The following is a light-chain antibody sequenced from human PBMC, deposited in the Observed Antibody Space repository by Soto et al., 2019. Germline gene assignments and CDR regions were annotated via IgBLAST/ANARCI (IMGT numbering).Light chain of an antibody. CDR3: QQLNSYPPFG. V-gene: IGKV1-9*01. Sequence: DIQLTQSPSFLSASVGDRVTITCRASQGISSYLAWYQQKPGKAPKLLIYAASTLQSGVPSRFSGSGSGTEFTLTISSLQTEDFATYYCQQLNSYPPFGFGGGTMVELK. CDR2: AAS. CDR1: QGISSY. J-gene: IGKJ4*01.